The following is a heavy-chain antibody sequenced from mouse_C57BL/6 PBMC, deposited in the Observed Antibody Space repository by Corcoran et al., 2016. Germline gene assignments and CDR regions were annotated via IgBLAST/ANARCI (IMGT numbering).Heavy chain of an antibody. CDR3: ARLTGTGYAMDY. Sequence: EVQLQQSGPELVKPGASVKIPCKASGYTFTDYNMDWVKQSHGKSLEWIGDINPNNGGTIYNQKFKGKATLTVDKSSSTAYMELRSLTSEDTAVDDCARLTGTGYAMDYWGQGTSVTVSS. J-gene: IGHJ4*01. D-gene: IGHD4-1*01. CDR1: GYTFTDYN. V-gene: IGHV1-18*01. CDR2: INPNNGGT.